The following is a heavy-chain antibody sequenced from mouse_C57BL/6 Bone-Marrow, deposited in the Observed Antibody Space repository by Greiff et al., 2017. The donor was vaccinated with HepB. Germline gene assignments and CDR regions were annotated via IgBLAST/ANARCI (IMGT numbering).Heavy chain of an antibody. J-gene: IGHJ2*01. CDR3: ARRGLKYYFDY. Sequence: VQLQQSGAELMKPGASVKLSCKATGYTFTGYWIEWVKQRPGHGLEWIGEILPGSGSTNYTEKFKGKATFTADTSSNTAYMQLSSLTTEDSAIYYCARRGLKYYFDYWGQGTTLTVSS. CDR1: GYTFTGYW. V-gene: IGHV1-9*01. CDR2: ILPGSGST. D-gene: IGHD1-3*01.